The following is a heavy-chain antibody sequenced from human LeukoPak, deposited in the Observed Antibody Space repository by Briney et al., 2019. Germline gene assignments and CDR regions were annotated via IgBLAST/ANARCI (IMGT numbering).Heavy chain of an antibody. V-gene: IGHV2-5*02. CDR2: IYWDDEE. D-gene: IGHD5-18*01. J-gene: IGHJ4*02. CDR3: AHRQTRTAHFHY. Sequence: SGPTLVKPNQTLTLTCTFSGFSLSTSGVGVGWIRQPPGKALEWLALIYWDDEEHYSPSLKNRLTITKDTSKNQVVLTVTNMDPVDTATYCPAHRQTRTAHFHYWGQGTLVTVSS. CDR1: GFSLSTSGVG.